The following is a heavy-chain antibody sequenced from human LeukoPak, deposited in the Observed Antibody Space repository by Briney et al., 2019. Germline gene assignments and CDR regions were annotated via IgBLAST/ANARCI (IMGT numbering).Heavy chain of an antibody. Sequence: SETLSLTCTVSGGSISGSSYYWGRIRQPPGKGLDWIGTIHYTVSTYYNPSLKSRVTISADTSKNQFSLKVSSVTAADTAVYYCARGSVDCSSTSCNTIYYYSGMDVWGQGTTVTVSS. CDR1: GGSISGSSYY. CDR3: ARGSVDCSSTSCNTIYYYSGMDV. J-gene: IGHJ6*02. D-gene: IGHD2-2*01. V-gene: IGHV4-39*01. CDR2: IHYTVST.